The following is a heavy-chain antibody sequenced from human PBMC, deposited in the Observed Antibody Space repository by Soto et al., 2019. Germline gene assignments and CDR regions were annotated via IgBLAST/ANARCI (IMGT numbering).Heavy chain of an antibody. Sequence: SETLSLTCTVSGASINSGGYYWSWIRQLPGKGLEWIGYIYFSGSTYYNPSLESRVTISLDTSQNQFSLKLSSVTAADTAVYYRASGNAWEVLLAYWGQGTLVTVSS. CDR2: IYFSGST. CDR3: ASGNAWEVLLAY. CDR1: GASINSGGYY. V-gene: IGHV4-31*03. D-gene: IGHD1-26*01. J-gene: IGHJ4*02.